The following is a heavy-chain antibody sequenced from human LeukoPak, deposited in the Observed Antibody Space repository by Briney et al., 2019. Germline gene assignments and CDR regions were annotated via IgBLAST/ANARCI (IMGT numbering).Heavy chain of an antibody. CDR3: ARAMTTVTPIDY. CDR1: GGSISSYY. V-gene: IGHV4-59*01. J-gene: IGHJ4*02. CDR2: IYYSGST. Sequence: QSSETLSLTCTVSGGSISSYYWSWIRQPPGKGLEWIGYIYYSGSTNYNPSLKSRVTISVDTSKNQFSLKLSSVTAADTVVYYCARAMTTVTPIDYWGQGTLVTVSS. D-gene: IGHD4-17*01.